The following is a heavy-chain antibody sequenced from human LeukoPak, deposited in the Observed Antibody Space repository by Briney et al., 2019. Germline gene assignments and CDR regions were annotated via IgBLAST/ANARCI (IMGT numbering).Heavy chain of an antibody. V-gene: IGHV3-30*04. CDR3: ARGGRSSGWYGSYFDY. J-gene: IGHJ4*02. Sequence: GGSLRLSCAASGFTFSSYAMHWVRQAPGKGLEGVAVISYYGSNKYYADSVKGRFTISRDNSKNTLYLQMNSLRAEDTAVYYCARGGRSSGWYGSYFDYWGQGTLVTVSS. CDR2: ISYYGSNK. CDR1: GFTFSSYA. D-gene: IGHD6-19*01.